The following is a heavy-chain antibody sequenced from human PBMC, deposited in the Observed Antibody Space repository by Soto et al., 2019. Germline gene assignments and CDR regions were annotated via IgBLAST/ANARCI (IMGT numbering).Heavy chain of an antibody. J-gene: IGHJ4*02. CDR3: ARGYYYGSSVFTFAY. CDR1: GGSISSYY. Sequence: ASETLSLTCTVSGGSISSYYWNWIRQPPGKGLEWIAYIYHSGDTDYNPSLKSRVSISIDTSKNQFSLNLGSVTAADTAVYYCARGYYYGSSVFTFAYWGQGALVTVSS. CDR2: IYHSGDT. V-gene: IGHV4-59*12. D-gene: IGHD3-22*01.